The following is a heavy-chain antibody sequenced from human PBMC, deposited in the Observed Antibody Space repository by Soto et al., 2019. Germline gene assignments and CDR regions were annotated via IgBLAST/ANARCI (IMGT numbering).Heavy chain of an antibody. V-gene: IGHV3-33*01. Sequence: GGSLRLSCAASGFTFSSYGMHWVRQAPGKGLEWVAVIWYDGSNKYYADSVKGRFTISRDNSKNTLYLQMNSLRAEDTAVYYCARWTVADVRLGSALYGMDVWGQGTTVTVSS. J-gene: IGHJ6*02. CDR3: ARWTVADVRLGSALYGMDV. CDR2: IWYDGSNK. CDR1: GFTFSSYG. D-gene: IGHD6-19*01.